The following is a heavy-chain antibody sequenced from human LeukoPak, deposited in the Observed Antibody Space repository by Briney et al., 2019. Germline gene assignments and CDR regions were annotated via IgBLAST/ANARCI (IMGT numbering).Heavy chain of an antibody. CDR2: ISAYNGNT. V-gene: IGHV1-18*01. CDR3: ARDGCSGGSCYSQGYDY. CDR1: GYNFTAHA. J-gene: IGHJ4*02. D-gene: IGHD2-15*01. Sequence: ASVKVSCKGVGYNFTAHAMNWVRQAPGQGLEWMGWISAYNGNTNYAQKLQGRVTMTTDTSTSTAYMELRSLRSDDTAVYYCARDGCSGGSCYSQGYDYWGQGTLVTVSS.